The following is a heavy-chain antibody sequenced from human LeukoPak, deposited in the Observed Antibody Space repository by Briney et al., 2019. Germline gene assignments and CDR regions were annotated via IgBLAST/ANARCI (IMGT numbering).Heavy chain of an antibody. J-gene: IGHJ4*02. CDR1: GYTFTDYY. CDR3: ATSERLLWFGESPGAFDY. D-gene: IGHD3-10*01. CDR2: VDPEDGET. V-gene: IGHV1-69-2*01. Sequence: ASVKVSCKVSGYTFTDYYMHWVQQAPGKGLEWIGLVDPEDGETIYAEKFQGRVTITADTFTDTAYMELSSLRSEDTAVYYCATSERLLWFGESPGAFDYWGQGTLVTVSS.